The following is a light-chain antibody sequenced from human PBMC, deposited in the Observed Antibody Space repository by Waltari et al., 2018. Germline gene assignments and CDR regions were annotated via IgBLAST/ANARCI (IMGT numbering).Light chain of an antibody. J-gene: IGKJ4*01. Sequence: VVLTQSPVTLSLSPGETATLSCRASQTIVTYLAWYQHKLGQSPRLLIYDASTRATGIPARFSGSGSGTDFTLTISGLEAEDSAFYYCQQRYNWPPLTFGGGTKVQTK. CDR2: DAS. CDR1: QTIVTY. V-gene: IGKV3-11*01. CDR3: QQRYNWPPLT.